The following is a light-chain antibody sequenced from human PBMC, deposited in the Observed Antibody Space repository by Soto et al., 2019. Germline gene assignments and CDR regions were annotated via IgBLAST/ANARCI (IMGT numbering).Light chain of an antibody. Sequence: DIQMTQSPSTLSASVGDRVTITCRASQSISSWLSWYQQKPGKAPKLLIYKASSLESGVPSSFSGSGSGTEFTLTISSLQPDDFATYYCQQYNCYSEAFGQGTKVDIK. V-gene: IGKV1-5*03. CDR2: KAS. J-gene: IGKJ1*01. CDR1: QSISSW. CDR3: QQYNCYSEA.